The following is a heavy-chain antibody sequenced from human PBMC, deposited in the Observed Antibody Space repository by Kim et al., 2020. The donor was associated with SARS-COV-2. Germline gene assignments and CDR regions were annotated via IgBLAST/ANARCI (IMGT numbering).Heavy chain of an antibody. CDR2: ISSSSSYI. CDR3: ARGPYSSSCDLFSV. V-gene: IGHV3-21*01. D-gene: IGHD6-13*01. Sequence: GGSLRLSCAASGFTFSSYSMNWVRQAPGKGLEWVSSISSSSSYIYYADSVKGRFTIPRDNAKNSLYLQMNSLRAEDTAVYYCARGPYSSSCDLFSVWGQGTLVTVSS. CDR1: GFTFSSYS. J-gene: IGHJ4*02.